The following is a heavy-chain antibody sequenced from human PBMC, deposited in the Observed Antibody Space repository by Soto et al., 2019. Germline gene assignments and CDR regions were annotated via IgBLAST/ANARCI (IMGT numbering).Heavy chain of an antibody. V-gene: IGHV4-4*02. CDR3: ARRRITTFGVVTTGYGMDV. J-gene: IGHJ6*02. CDR2: IYQSGTT. D-gene: IGHD3-3*01. Sequence: KASETLSLTCAVSGGSISDTNCWPWVRQPQGKGLEWIGEIYQSGTTNYNPSLKSRVTISVDKSKNQFSLKLNSVTAADTAVYYCARRRITTFGVVTTGYGMDVWGQGTTVTVSS. CDR1: GGSISDTNC.